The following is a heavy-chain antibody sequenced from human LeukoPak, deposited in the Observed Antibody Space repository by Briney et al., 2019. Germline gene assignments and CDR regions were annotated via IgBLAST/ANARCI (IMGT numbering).Heavy chain of an antibody. D-gene: IGHD3-3*01. CDR1: GYTFTSYD. Sequence: ASVKVSCKASGYTFTSYDINWVRQATGQGLEWMGWMNPNSGNTGYAQKFQGRVTMTRNTSISTAYMELSSLRSEVTAVYYCAREEEGIFGVVNYYYMDVWGKGTTVTVSS. V-gene: IGHV1-8*01. J-gene: IGHJ6*03. CDR3: AREEEGIFGVVNYYYMDV. CDR2: MNPNSGNT.